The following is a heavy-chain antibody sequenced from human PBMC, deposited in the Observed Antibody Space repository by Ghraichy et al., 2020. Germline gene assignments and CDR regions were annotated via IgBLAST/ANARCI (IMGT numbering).Heavy chain of an antibody. V-gene: IGHV3-11*06. J-gene: IGHJ6*02. CDR2: ISNSSTYT. CDR3: ARDIVVVIAALRQRQGRDV. D-gene: IGHD2-15*01. CDR1: GFTFSDYY. Sequence: GGSLRLSCAASGFTFSDYYMRWIRQAPGKGLEWVSYISNSSTYTNYADSVRGRFTISRDNAKNSLYLQMNSLKDEDTAVYYCARDIVVVIAALRQRQGRDVWGQGTTVAVSS.